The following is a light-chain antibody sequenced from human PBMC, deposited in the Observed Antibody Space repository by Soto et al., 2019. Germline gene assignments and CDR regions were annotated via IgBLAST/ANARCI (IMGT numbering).Light chain of an antibody. CDR2: GAS. Sequence: ELVLTQSPGTLSLSPGERSTLSCRASQSVSSSYLAWYQQKPGQAPRLLIYGASSRATGIPDRFSGSGSGTDFTLTISRLEPEDFAVYYCQKYGSSPLTCGQGTRLEIK. CDR1: QSVSSSY. V-gene: IGKV3-20*01. J-gene: IGKJ5*01. CDR3: QKYGSSPLT.